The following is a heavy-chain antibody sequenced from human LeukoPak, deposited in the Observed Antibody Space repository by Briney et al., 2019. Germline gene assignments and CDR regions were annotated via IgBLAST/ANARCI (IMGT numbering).Heavy chain of an antibody. CDR1: GGSISSYY. D-gene: IGHD4-23*01. CDR2: IYYSGST. J-gene: IGHJ6*02. Sequence: SETLSLTCTVSGGSISSYYWSWIRQPPGEGLEWIGYIYYSGSTNYNPSLKSRVTISVDTSKNQFSLKLGSVTAADTAVYYCARDQTLPSYGGNGPYSYSYGMDVWGQGTLVTVSS. CDR3: ARDQTLPSYGGNGPYSYSYGMDV. V-gene: IGHV4-59*01.